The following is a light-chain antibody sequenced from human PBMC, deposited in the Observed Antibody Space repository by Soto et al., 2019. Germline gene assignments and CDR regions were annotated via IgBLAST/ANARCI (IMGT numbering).Light chain of an antibody. Sequence: QPVLTQPPSVSGAPGQRVTISCTGSRSNIGAGYDVHWYQQLPGTAPKLLIYDTNNRPSGVPDRFSGSKSGMSASLAITGLQAADEANYYCQSYDNSLSGSRVFGGGTKVTVL. CDR2: DTN. J-gene: IGLJ3*02. CDR1: RSNIGAGYD. V-gene: IGLV1-40*01. CDR3: QSYDNSLSGSRV.